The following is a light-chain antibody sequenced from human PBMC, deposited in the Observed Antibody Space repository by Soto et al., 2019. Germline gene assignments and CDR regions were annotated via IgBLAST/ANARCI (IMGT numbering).Light chain of an antibody. J-gene: IGLJ2*01. CDR2: GNN. CDR3: AAWDDSLNGHVV. V-gene: IGLV1-40*01. CDR1: SSNIGAGYD. Sequence: QSVLTQPPSVSGAPGQRVTISCTGSSSNIGAGYDVHWYQQLPGTAPKLLIYGNNQRPSGVPDRFSGSKSGTSASLAISGLQSEDEADYYCAAWDDSLNGHVVFGGGTKVTVL.